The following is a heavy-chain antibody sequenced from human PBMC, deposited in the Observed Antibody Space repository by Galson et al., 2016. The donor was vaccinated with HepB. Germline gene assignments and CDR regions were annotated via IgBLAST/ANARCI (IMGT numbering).Heavy chain of an antibody. D-gene: IGHD3-16*01. Sequence: SLRLSCAASGFTFSSSGMTWVRQAPGKGLEDVSSISMSGGSRDYAESVKGRFTISRDNSRSTLFLQMNSLGDEDTGVYYCVRGSTAPDVWGKGTTVTVSS. J-gene: IGHJ6*04. CDR2: ISMSGGSR. CDR3: VRGSTAPDV. V-gene: IGHV3-23*01. CDR1: GFTFSSSG.